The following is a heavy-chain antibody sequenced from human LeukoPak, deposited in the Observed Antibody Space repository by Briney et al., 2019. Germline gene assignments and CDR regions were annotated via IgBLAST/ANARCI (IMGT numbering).Heavy chain of an antibody. V-gene: IGHV4-61*02. CDR3: ARATPYFDY. Sequence: PSETLSLTCTVSGGSISSSSYYWSWIRQPAGKGLEWIGRIYTSGSTNYNPSLKSRVTISVDTSKNQFSLKLSSVTAADTAVYYCARATPYFDYWGQGTLVTVSS. J-gene: IGHJ4*02. CDR1: GGSISSSSYY. CDR2: IYTSGST.